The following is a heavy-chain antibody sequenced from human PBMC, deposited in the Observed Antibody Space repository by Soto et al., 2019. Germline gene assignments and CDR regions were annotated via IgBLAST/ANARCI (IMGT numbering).Heavy chain of an antibody. V-gene: IGHV1-18*04. D-gene: IGHD4-4*01. J-gene: IGHJ5*02. Sequence: ASVKVSCKASGYTFTSYGISWVRQAPGQGLEWMGWISAYNGNTNYAQKLQGRVTMTTDTSTSTAYMELRSLRSDDTAVYYCARDRIRDDYSNYDDWFDPWGQGTLVTAPQ. CDR2: ISAYNGNT. CDR3: ARDRIRDDYSNYDDWFDP. CDR1: GYTFTSYG.